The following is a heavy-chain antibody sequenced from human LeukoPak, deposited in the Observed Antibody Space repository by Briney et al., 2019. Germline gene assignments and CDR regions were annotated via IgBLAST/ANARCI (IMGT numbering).Heavy chain of an antibody. CDR2: ISRRGDTT. CDR3: SKATGPNSFRYIEY. J-gene: IGHJ4*02. Sequence: GGSLRLSCAASGFTFSSYWMSWVRQVPGKGLEWLSGISRRGDTTYYTDSVKGRFTISRDNSNNTLYLQMNTLRADDTAVYYCSKATGPNSFRYIEYWGQGTLVTVSS. D-gene: IGHD1-14*01. V-gene: IGHV3-23*01. CDR1: GFTFSSYW.